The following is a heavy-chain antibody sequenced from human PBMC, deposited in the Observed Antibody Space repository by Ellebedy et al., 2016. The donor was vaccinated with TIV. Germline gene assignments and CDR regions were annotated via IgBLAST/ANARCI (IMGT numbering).Heavy chain of an antibody. J-gene: IGHJ6*02. D-gene: IGHD2-2*01. CDR2: IWYDGSNK. CDR1: GFTFSSYG. V-gene: IGHV3-33*01. CDR3: ARDLFDPVVPAAISGGHGMDV. Sequence: GGSLRLSXAASGFTFSSYGMHWVRQAPGKGLEWVAVIWYDGSNKYYADSVKGRFTISRDNSKNTLYLQMNSLRAEDTAVYYCARDLFDPVVPAAISGGHGMDVWGQGTTVTVSS.